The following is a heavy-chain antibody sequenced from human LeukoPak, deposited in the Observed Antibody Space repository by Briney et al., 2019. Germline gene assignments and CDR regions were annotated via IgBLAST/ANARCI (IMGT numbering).Heavy chain of an antibody. D-gene: IGHD1-26*01. V-gene: IGHV5-51*01. CDR2: IYPGDSDT. Sequence: PGEFLKISCKGSGYSFTTYWIGWVRQMPGKGLEWMGIIYPGDSDTRYSPSFQGQVTISADKSISTAYLQWSSLKASDTAMYYCARAFRSYVWDAFDIWGQGTMVTVSS. CDR1: GYSFTTYW. CDR3: ARAFRSYVWDAFDI. J-gene: IGHJ3*02.